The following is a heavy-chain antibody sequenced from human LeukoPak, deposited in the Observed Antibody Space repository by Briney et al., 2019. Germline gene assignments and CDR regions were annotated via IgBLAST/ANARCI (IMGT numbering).Heavy chain of an antibody. V-gene: IGHV4-39*01. CDR1: GGSVTSTNW. D-gene: IGHD3-10*01. CDR3: ARHDYDSGSFLFDY. J-gene: IGHJ4*02. Sequence: SETLSLTCDVSGGSVTSTNWWTWVRQPPGKGLEWIGSIYYSGTTYYNPSLKSRVTISVDTSKNQFSLKLSSVTAADTAVYYCARHDYDSGSFLFDYWGQGTPVTVSS. CDR2: IYYSGTT.